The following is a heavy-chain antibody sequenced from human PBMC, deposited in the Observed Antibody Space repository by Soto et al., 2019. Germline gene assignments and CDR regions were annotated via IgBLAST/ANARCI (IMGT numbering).Heavy chain of an antibody. J-gene: IGHJ5*02. CDR3: ARADSRFDP. V-gene: IGHV1-69*02. CDR2: IIPILGIA. D-gene: IGHD3-22*01. Sequence: SVKVSCKASGGTFSSYTISWVRQAPGQGLEWMGRIIPILGIANYAQKFQGRVTITANNSISTAYMELSSLRSEDTAVYYCARADSRFDPWGQGTLVTVSS. CDR1: GGTFSSYT.